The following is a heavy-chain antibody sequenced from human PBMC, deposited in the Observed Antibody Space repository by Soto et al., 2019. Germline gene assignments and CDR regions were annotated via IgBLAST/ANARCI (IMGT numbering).Heavy chain of an antibody. CDR2: ISYDGSNK. V-gene: IGHV3-30*18. D-gene: IGHD6-25*01. CDR3: AKDMGSGGGMDV. CDR1: GFTFSSYG. Sequence: QVQLVESGGGVVQPGRSLRLSCAASGFTFSSYGMHWVRQAPGKGLEWVAVISYDGSNKYYADSVKGRFTISRDNSKNTLYLQMNSLRAEDMAVYYCAKDMGSGGGMDVWGQGTTVTVSS. J-gene: IGHJ6*02.